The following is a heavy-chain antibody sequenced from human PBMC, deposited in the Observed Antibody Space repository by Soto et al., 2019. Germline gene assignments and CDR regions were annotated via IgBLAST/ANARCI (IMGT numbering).Heavy chain of an antibody. CDR3: AKDRGSGGIVAGTPDY. Sequence: GGSLRLSCAASGFTVSSSAMIWVRQSPGKGLEWVATFSAGGSRYYADSVKGRFTISRNSSQNTLYLQMNGLRAEDTALYYCAKDRGSGGIVAGTPDYWGQGTLVTVSS. D-gene: IGHD6-19*01. V-gene: IGHV3-23*01. J-gene: IGHJ4*02. CDR1: GFTVSSSA. CDR2: FSAGGSR.